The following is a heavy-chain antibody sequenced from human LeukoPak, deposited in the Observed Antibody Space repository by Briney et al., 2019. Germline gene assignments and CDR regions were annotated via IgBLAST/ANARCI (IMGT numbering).Heavy chain of an antibody. CDR3: AKEDHDSSSWPFDY. CDR2: IWYDGSNK. V-gene: IGHV3-33*06. CDR1: GFPFRIYG. J-gene: IGHJ4*02. D-gene: IGHD6-13*01. Sequence: GGSLRLSCAVSGFPFRIYGMHWVRQAPGKGLEWVAVIWYDGSNKYYADSVKGQFTISRDNSKNTLYLQMNRLRAEDTAVYYCAKEDHDSSSWPFDYWGQGTLVTVSS.